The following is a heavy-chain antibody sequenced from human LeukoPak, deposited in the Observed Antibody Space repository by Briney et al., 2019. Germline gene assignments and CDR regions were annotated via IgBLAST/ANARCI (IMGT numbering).Heavy chain of an antibody. D-gene: IGHD1-26*01. CDR1: GGSISSSSYY. CDR3: ARRRSTRSGSYYVPFDF. J-gene: IGHJ4*02. Sequence: PSETLSPTCTVSGGSISSSSYYWGWIRQPPGKGLEWIGSFYYSGSTYYNPSLKSRVTISVDTSKNQFSLKLSSVTAADTAVYYCARRRSTRSGSYYVPFDFWGQGTLVTVSS. V-gene: IGHV4-39*01. CDR2: FYYSGST.